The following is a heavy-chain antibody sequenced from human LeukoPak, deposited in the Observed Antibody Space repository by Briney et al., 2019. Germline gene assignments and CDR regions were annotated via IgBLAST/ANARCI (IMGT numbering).Heavy chain of an antibody. V-gene: IGHV3-15*01. J-gene: IGHJ4*02. CDR2: IKSKTDGGTT. CDR1: GFTFSNAW. CDR3: TTDLKWCYYDSSGYYKN. D-gene: IGHD3-22*01. Sequence: GGSLRLSCAASGFTFSNAWMSWVRQAPGKGLEWVGRIKSKTDGGTTDYAAPVKGRFTISRDDSKNTLYLQMNSLKTEDTAVYYCTTDLKWCYYDSSGYYKNWGQGTLVTVSS.